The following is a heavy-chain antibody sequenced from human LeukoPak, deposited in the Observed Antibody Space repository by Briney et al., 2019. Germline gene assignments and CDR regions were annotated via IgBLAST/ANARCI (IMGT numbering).Heavy chain of an antibody. Sequence: SETLSLTCTVSGGSISSGGYYWSWIRQPPGKGLEWIGYIYYSGSTYYNPSLKSRVTISVDTSKNQFSLKLSSVTAADRAVYYCARGAGITSYYNYFDYWGRGTLVTVSS. D-gene: IGHD3-10*01. V-gene: IGHV4-31*03. J-gene: IGHJ4*02. CDR1: GGSISSGGYY. CDR2: IYYSGST. CDR3: ARGAGITSYYNYFDY.